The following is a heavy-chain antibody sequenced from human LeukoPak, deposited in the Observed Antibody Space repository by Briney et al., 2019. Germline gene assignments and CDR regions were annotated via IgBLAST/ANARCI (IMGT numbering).Heavy chain of an antibody. J-gene: IGHJ4*02. CDR2: IYTSGST. CDR3: ARDEYSSSSFDY. V-gene: IGHV4-4*07. CDR1: GGSISSYY. Sequence: SENLSLTCTVSGGSISSYYWSWIRQPAGKGLEWIGRIYTSGSTNYNPSLKSRVTMSVDTSKNQFSLKLSSVTAADTAVYYCARDEYSSSSFDYWGQGTLVTVSS. D-gene: IGHD6-6*01.